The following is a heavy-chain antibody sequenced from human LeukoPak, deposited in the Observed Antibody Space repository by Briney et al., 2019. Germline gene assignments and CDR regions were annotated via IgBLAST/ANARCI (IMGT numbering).Heavy chain of an antibody. Sequence: GGSLRLSCAASGFTFSSYWMHWVRQAPGKGLMWVSRINTDGSSSNYAGSVKGRFTISRDNAKNTLYLQMNSLRAEDTAVYYCARDGYYYDSSGYYWTIDYWGQGTLVTVSS. CDR3: ARDGYYYDSSGYYWTIDY. J-gene: IGHJ4*02. CDR1: GFTFSSYW. CDR2: INTDGSSS. D-gene: IGHD3-22*01. V-gene: IGHV3-74*01.